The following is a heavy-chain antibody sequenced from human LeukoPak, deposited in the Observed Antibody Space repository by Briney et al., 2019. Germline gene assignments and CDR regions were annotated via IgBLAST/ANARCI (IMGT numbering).Heavy chain of an antibody. Sequence: ESGPTLVHPTQTLTLTCTFSGFSLSTSGMCVSWIRQPPGKALEWLALIDWDDDKYYSTSLKTRLIISKDTSKNQVVLTMTNMDPADTATYYCARMRSGSYYKYYFDYWGQGTLVTVSS. CDR1: GFSLSTSGMC. CDR3: ARMRSGSYYKYYFDY. D-gene: IGHD1-26*01. V-gene: IGHV2-70*01. CDR2: IDWDDDK. J-gene: IGHJ4*02.